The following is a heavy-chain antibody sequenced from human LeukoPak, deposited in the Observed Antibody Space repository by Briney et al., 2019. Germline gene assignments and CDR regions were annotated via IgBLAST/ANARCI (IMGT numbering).Heavy chain of an antibody. V-gene: IGHV4-59*01. CDR2: ISYSGST. Sequence: SETLSHTCTVSGGSIGSYFWSWIRQPPGKRLEWIGYISYSGSTNYNPSLKSRVTISIDTSKNQFSLRLNSVTAADTAVYYCARSRESGLFDYWGQGTLVTVSS. J-gene: IGHJ4*02. CDR3: ARSRESGLFDY. CDR1: GGSIGSYF.